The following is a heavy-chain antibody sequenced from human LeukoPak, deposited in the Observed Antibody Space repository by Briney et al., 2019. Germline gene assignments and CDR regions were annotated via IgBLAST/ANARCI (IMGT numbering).Heavy chain of an antibody. J-gene: IGHJ3*02. CDR3: AKRALSGSYYAAFDI. V-gene: IGHV3-23*01. CDR1: GFTFNNYA. Sequence: AGGSLRLSYAASGFTFNNYAMNWVRQAPGKGLEWVSSISGSGGRTYYADSVKGRFTISRDNSKNTLYLQMNSLRAEGTAVYYCAKRALSGSYYAAFDIWGQGTMVTVSS. CDR2: ISGSGGRT. D-gene: IGHD1-26*01.